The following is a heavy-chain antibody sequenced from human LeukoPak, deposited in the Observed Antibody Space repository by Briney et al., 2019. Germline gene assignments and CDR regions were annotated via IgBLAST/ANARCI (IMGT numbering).Heavy chain of an antibody. J-gene: IGHJ5*02. Sequence: SETLSLTCSISGGAITSHYWTWIRQPPGKGLEWIGHFYNSGGAKYNSSLKSRATISVYTSKNQFSLRLTSLTAADTAIYYCARHTSFSGTWYGFDPWGQGTLVTVSS. CDR2: FYNSGGA. D-gene: IGHD6-13*01. V-gene: IGHV4-59*08. CDR1: GGAITSHY. CDR3: ARHTSFSGTWYGFDP.